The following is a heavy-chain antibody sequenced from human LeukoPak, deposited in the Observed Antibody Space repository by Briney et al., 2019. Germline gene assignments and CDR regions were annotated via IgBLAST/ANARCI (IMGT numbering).Heavy chain of an antibody. V-gene: IGHV3-48*02. J-gene: IGHJ5*02. D-gene: IGHD6-13*01. CDR2: ISSRSSAI. Sequence: GGSLRLSCITSGFTFSTYSMNWVRQAPGKGLEWISYISSRSSAIYYADSVKGRFSTSRDNAKNSLYLQMNSLRDEDTAVYYCAKMTAAAGARFDPWGQGTLVTVSS. CDR3: AKMTAAAGARFDP. CDR1: GFTFSTYS.